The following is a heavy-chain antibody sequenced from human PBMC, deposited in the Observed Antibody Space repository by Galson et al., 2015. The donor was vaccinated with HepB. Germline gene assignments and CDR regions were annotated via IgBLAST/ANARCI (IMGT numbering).Heavy chain of an antibody. V-gene: IGHV3-11*06. Sequence: SLRLSCAASGFTFSDYYMSWIRQAPGKGLEWLSFISSTAIYTNYADSVKGRFTISRDNVKNTVFLQMDSLRADDTAVYFCARVGHSDYGDHAHFDYWGQGALVTVSS. D-gene: IGHD4-17*01. CDR3: ARVGHSDYGDHAHFDY. J-gene: IGHJ4*02. CDR1: GFTFSDYY. CDR2: ISSTAIYT.